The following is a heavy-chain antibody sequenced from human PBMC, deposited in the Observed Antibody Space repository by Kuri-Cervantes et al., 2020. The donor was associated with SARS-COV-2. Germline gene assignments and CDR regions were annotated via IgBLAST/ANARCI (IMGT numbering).Heavy chain of an antibody. Sequence: GGSLRLSCAASGFTFSSYSMLWVRQAPGKGLEWVSSINTDGSHKNYADSVKGRFTISRDNSKNTLYLQMNSLRAEDTAVYYCAKDRAPRSSDYFDYWGQGTLVTVSS. V-gene: IGHV3-21*01. CDR2: INTDGSHK. CDR1: GFTFSSYS. J-gene: IGHJ4*02. CDR3: AKDRAPRSSDYFDY. D-gene: IGHD6-25*01.